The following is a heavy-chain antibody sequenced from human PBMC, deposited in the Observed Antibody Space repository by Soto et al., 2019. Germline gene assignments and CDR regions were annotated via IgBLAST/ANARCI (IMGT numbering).Heavy chain of an antibody. CDR1: GGSISSSSYY. V-gene: IGHV4-39*01. CDR3: ANDLGNDAFDI. Sequence: SETLSLTCTVSGGSISSSSYYWGWIRQPPGKGLEWIGSIYYSGSTYYNPSLKSRVTISVDTSKNQFSLKLSSVTAADTAVYYCANDLGNDAFDIWGQWTMVTVSS. J-gene: IGHJ3*02. D-gene: IGHD1-1*01. CDR2: IYYSGST.